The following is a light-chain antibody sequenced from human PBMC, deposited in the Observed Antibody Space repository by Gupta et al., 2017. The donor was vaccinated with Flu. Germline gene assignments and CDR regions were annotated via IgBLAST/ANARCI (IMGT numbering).Light chain of an antibody. Sequence: GDRVIISCRASEGISNWLAWYQQKPEKVPKPLIYEASSLRTGVQSRFSGSRSGTDFNLTISNLQPEDFATYYCQQYNTYPLTFGGGTRVEIK. CDR3: QQYNTYPLT. J-gene: IGKJ4*01. CDR1: EGISNW. V-gene: IGKV1D-16*01. CDR2: EAS.